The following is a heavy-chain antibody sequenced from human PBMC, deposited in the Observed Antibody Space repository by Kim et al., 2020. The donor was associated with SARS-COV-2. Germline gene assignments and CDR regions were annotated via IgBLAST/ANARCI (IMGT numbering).Heavy chain of an antibody. Sequence: GGSLRLSCAASGFTFSNAWMSWVRQAPGKGLEWVGRIKSKTDGGTTDYAAPVKGRFTISRDDSKNTLYLQMNSLKTEDTAVYYCTTGWYYGSGSYYYYYYGMDVWGQGTTVTVSS. V-gene: IGHV3-15*01. CDR2: IKSKTDGGTT. J-gene: IGHJ6*02. D-gene: IGHD3-10*01. CDR3: TTGWYYGSGSYYYYYYGMDV. CDR1: GFTFSNAW.